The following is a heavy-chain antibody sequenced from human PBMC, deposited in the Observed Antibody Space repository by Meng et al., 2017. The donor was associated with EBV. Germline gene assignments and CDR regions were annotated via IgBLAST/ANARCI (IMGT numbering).Heavy chain of an antibody. CDR3: AREGFDY. CDR1: GYTCTSYG. Sequence: QVQLLLFVAEVKTPWASLRVSCKASGYTCTSYGISWVRQAPAQGLEWMGWISAYNWNTNDAQRLLGRVSMTTDKTTSTAYMELRGLRSDDTAVYFCAREGFDYWGQGTLVTVSS. J-gene: IGHJ4*02. CDR2: ISAYNWNT. V-gene: IGHV1-18*01.